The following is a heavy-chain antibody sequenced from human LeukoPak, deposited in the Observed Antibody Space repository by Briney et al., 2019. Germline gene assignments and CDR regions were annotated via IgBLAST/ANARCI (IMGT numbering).Heavy chain of an antibody. V-gene: IGHV3-23*01. Sequence: GGSLRLSCAASGFTFSSYAVSWVRQAPGKGLEWVSRISGSGGSTYSADSVKGRFTISRDNSKNTLYLQMNSLRAEDTALYYCAKDRSCTNDICHGDFDYWGQGTLVTVSS. D-gene: IGHD2-8*01. CDR3: AKDRSCTNDICHGDFDY. J-gene: IGHJ4*02. CDR2: ISGSGGST. CDR1: GFTFSSYA.